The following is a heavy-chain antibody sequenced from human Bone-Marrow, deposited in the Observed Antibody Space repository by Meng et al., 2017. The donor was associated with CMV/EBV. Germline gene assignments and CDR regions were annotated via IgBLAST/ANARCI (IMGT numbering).Heavy chain of an antibody. Sequence: GGSLRLSCAASGFTFSSYGMHWVRQAPGKGLEWVAFIRYDGSNKYYADSVKGRFTISRDNSKNTLYLQMNSLRAEDTAVYYCAKDGDTVVPAANEYYFDYWGQGTLVTVSS. CDR2: IRYDGSNK. CDR3: AKDGDTVVPAANEYYFDY. J-gene: IGHJ4*02. V-gene: IGHV3-30*02. D-gene: IGHD2-2*01. CDR1: GFTFSSYG.